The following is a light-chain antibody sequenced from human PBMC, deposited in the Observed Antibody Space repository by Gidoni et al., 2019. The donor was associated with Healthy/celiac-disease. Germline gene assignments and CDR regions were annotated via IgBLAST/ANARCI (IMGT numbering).Light chain of an antibody. V-gene: IGLV2-14*01. CDR1: SSDVGGYNY. Sequence: QSALTQPASVSGSPGPSLTLSCTGTSSDVGGYNYVTWYQQHPGKAPKLMIYEVSNRPSGVSNRFSGSKSGNTASLTISGLQAEDEADYYCSSYTSSSTLVVFGGGTKLTVL. CDR3: SSYTSSSTLVV. CDR2: EVS. J-gene: IGLJ2*01.